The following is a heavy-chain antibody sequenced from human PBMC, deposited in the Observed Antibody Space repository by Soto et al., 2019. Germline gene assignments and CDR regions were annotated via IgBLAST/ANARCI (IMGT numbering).Heavy chain of an antibody. CDR2: MFNRGST. CDR3: ARHTPKSLTVPEIPFDL. D-gene: IGHD6-19*01. V-gene: IGHV4-59*01. J-gene: IGHJ4*02. CDR1: GGSIINDY. Sequence: ASETLSLTCTVSGGSIINDYWSWVRQPPGKGLEWVGFMFNRGSTNYSPSYNPSLKGRVTISLDTSRNQVSLKMTSVTAADSAVYHCARHTPKSLTVPEIPFDLWGQGTLVTVSS.